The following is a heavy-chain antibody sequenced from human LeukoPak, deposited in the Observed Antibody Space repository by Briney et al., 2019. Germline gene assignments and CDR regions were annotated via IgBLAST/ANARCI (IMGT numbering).Heavy chain of an antibody. CDR3: ARSVNWGSPHYWYFDL. D-gene: IGHD7-27*01. V-gene: IGHV1-69*05. CDR1: GGTLSNHA. J-gene: IGHJ2*01. CDR2: IIPLSGTT. Sequence: SVKVSCKASGGTLSNHAVSWVRQAPGQGLEWMGGIIPLSGTTNYAQKVQGRVTITTDEPTRTVYMDLSSLRSEDTAVDFSARSVNWGSPHYWYFDLWGRGTVVAVSS.